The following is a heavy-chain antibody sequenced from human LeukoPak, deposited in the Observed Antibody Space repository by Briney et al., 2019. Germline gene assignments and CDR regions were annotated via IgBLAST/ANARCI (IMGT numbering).Heavy chain of an antibody. CDR2: INHSGST. CDR1: GGSFSAYY. Sequence: SETLSLTCAVYGGSFSAYYWSWIRQPPGKGLEWIGEINHSGSTNHNPSLKSRVTISVDTSKNQFSLKLSSVTAADTAVYYCARHDILTGYYFDYWGQGTLVTVSS. J-gene: IGHJ4*02. V-gene: IGHV4-34*01. CDR3: ARHDILTGYYFDY. D-gene: IGHD3-9*01.